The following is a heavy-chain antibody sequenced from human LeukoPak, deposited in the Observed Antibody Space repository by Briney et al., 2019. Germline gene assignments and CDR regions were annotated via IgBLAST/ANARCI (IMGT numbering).Heavy chain of an antibody. CDR3: AREASSSSRFDY. CDR1: GFTFSSYW. V-gene: IGHV3-7*01. Sequence: GGSLRLSCAASGFTFSSYWTSWVRQAPGKGLEWVANIKQDGSEKYYVDSVKGRFTISRDNAKNSLYLQMNSLRAEDTAVYYCAREASSSSRFDYWGQGTLVTVSS. CDR2: IKQDGSEK. J-gene: IGHJ4*02. D-gene: IGHD6-6*01.